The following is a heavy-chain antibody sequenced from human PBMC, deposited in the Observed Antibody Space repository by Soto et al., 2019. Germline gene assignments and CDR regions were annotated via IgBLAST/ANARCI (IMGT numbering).Heavy chain of an antibody. Sequence: GGSLRLSCAASGFTFSSYWMSWVRPAPGKGGEWGADIKKDGSKKYDVDSVKGRFTISRDNAKNTLYLQMNSLRAEDTAVYYCVRDFEGSYGYGPFDYWGQGTLVTVSS. CDR1: GFTFSSYW. D-gene: IGHD5-18*01. J-gene: IGHJ4*02. CDR3: VRDFEGSYGYGPFDY. CDR2: IKKDGSKK. V-gene: IGHV3-7*03.